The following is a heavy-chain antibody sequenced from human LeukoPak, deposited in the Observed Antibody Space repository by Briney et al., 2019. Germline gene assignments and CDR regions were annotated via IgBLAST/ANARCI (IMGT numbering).Heavy chain of an antibody. CDR3: ARAGYCSGDSCHSYYYIDV. Sequence: GGSLRLSCTVSGFTFSNYWMSWVRQTPGKGLEWVAIISYDGSNQYYADSVKGRFTISRDNSKNTLFLQMNSLRAEDTAVYYCARAGYCSGDSCHSYYYIDVWGKGTTVTVSS. CDR2: ISYDGSNQ. D-gene: IGHD2-15*01. CDR1: GFTFSNYW. J-gene: IGHJ6*03. V-gene: IGHV3-30*03.